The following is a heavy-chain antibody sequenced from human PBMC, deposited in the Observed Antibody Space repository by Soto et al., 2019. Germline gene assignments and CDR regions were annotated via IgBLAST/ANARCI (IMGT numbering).Heavy chain of an antibody. CDR3: ARHKSYGDYED. V-gene: IGHV4-59*08. CDR2: IYYSGST. D-gene: IGHD4-17*01. J-gene: IGHJ4*02. CDR1: GGSISSYY. Sequence: SETLSLTCTVSGGSISSYYWSWIRQPPGKGLEWIGYIYYSGSTNYNPSLKSRVTISVDTSKNQFSLKLSSVTAADTAVYYCARHKSYGDYEDWGQGTLVTVSS.